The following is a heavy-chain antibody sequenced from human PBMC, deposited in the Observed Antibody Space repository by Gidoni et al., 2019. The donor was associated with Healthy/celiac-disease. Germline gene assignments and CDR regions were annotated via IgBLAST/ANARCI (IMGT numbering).Heavy chain of an antibody. J-gene: IGHJ6*02. D-gene: IGHD5-12*01. Sequence: QVQLVESGGGVVQPGRSLRLSCDASGFPFSSYGMHWVRQAPGKGLEWVAVISYDGSNKYYADSVKGRFTISRDNSKNTLYLQMNSLRAEDTAVYYCAKDSGYEIYYYYGMDVWGQGTTVTVSS. CDR2: ISYDGSNK. V-gene: IGHV3-30*18. CDR1: GFPFSSYG. CDR3: AKDSGYEIYYYYGMDV.